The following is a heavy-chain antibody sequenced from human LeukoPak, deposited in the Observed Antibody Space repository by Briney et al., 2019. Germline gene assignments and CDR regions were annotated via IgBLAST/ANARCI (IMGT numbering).Heavy chain of an antibody. CDR1: GFTFSSYS. Sequence: GGSLRLSCAASGFTFSSYSMNWVRQAPGKGLEWVSSISSSSSYVYYADSVKGRFTISRDNAKNSLYLQMNSPRAEDAAVCYCARVAVYCSSTSCYIDYWGQGTLVTVSS. D-gene: IGHD2-2*02. CDR3: ARVAVYCSSTSCYIDY. J-gene: IGHJ4*02. V-gene: IGHV3-21*01. CDR2: ISSSSSYV.